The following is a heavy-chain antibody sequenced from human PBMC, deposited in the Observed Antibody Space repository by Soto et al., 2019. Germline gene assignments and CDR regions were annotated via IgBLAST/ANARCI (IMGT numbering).Heavy chain of an antibody. CDR2: ISGTGANT. Sequence: GGSLRLSCAASGFAFRSYAMTWVRQAPGKGLEWVSGISGTGANTYYADSVKGRFTISRINSKDTLYLPFNSMGAQYTAVPFCATEQLFGYTYPYLNWGQGSLVSASS. CDR3: ATEQLFGYTYPYLN. CDR1: GFAFRSYA. V-gene: IGHV3-23*01. J-gene: IGHJ1*01. D-gene: IGHD5-18*01.